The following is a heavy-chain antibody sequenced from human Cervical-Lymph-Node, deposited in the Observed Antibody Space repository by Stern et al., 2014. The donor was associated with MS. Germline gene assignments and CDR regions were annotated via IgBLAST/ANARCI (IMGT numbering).Heavy chain of an antibody. CDR1: GGTFSSYA. J-gene: IGHJ4*02. Sequence: VQLVESGAEVKKPGSSVKVSCKAAGGTFSSYAISWVRQAPGQGLEWMGAFIPIFDTTNYAQKFQVRVTITAAESTSTAYLELTSLISEDTAVYYCARDLGYSGTYYDYWGQGTLVTVSS. V-gene: IGHV1-69*01. CDR2: FIPIFDTT. CDR3: ARDLGYSGTYYDY. D-gene: IGHD1-26*01.